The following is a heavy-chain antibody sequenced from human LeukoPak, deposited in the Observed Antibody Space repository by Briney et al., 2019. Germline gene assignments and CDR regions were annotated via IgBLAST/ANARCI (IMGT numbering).Heavy chain of an antibody. V-gene: IGHV3-53*01. CDR3: ARGPRYYYGSGSLSY. CDR2: IYSGGST. J-gene: IGHJ4*02. Sequence: GGSLRLSCAASGFTVSSNYMSWVRQAPGKGLEWVSVIYSGGSTYYADSVKGRFTISRDNSKNTLYLQMNSLRAEDTAVYYCARGPRYYYGSGSLSYWGQGTLVTVSS. D-gene: IGHD3-10*01. CDR1: GFTVSSNY.